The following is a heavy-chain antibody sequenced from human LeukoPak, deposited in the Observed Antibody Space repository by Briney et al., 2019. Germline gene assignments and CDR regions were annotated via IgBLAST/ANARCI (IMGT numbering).Heavy chain of an antibody. CDR3: AILKSGY. CDR2: ISVSGGTT. Sequence: PGGSLRLSCAASGFTFSNYVMTWVRQAPGKGLDWVSGISVSGGTTYYADSVKGRFTISRDNSKDTLYLQMNSLRVDDTATYYCAILKSGYWGQGTLVTVSS. V-gene: IGHV3-23*01. CDR1: GFTFSNYV. D-gene: IGHD7-27*01. J-gene: IGHJ4*02.